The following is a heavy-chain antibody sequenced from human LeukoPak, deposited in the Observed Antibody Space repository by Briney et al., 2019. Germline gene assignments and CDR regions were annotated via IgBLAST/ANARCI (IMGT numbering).Heavy chain of an antibody. J-gene: IGHJ4*02. D-gene: IGHD1-26*01. CDR3: AREIVHSGGDC. V-gene: IGHV1-2*02. CDR2: VTPKNGDT. Sequence: ASVKVSCKASGYTFTDYSIHWVRQAPGQGLKWMGWVTPKNGDTSYTPKFQGRVTMTRDTSISTAHMELSRLTPDDTAIYYCAREIVHSGGDCWGQGTLVIVSS. CDR1: GYTFTDYS.